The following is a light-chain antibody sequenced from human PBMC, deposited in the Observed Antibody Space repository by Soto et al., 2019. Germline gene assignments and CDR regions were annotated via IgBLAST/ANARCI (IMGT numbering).Light chain of an antibody. CDR3: HQNYDLPWT. CDR2: GAS. Sequence: EIALTQSPVSLSLSPGESVTLSCRTSQTISGNYLSWYQRRPGQAPRLLIFGASIRATDIPARFSGSGSGRDFTLAITSLEPEDFAVYYCHQNYDLPWTFGQGTKLEMK. J-gene: IGKJ2*02. CDR1: QTISGNY. V-gene: IGKV3D-7*01.